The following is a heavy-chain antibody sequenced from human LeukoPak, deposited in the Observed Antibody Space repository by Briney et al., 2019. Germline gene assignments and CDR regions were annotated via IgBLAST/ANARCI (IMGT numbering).Heavy chain of an antibody. V-gene: IGHV3-30-3*01. CDR2: ISYDGSNK. CDR3: ARDPPPEQWTPLQYFQH. CDR1: GFTFSSYA. Sequence: PGRSLRLSCAASGFTFSSYAMHRVRQAPGKGLEWVAVISYDGSNKYYADSVKGRFTISRDNSKNTLYLQMNSLRAEDTAVYYCARDPPPEQWTPLQYFQHWGQGTLATVSS. D-gene: IGHD6-19*01. J-gene: IGHJ1*01.